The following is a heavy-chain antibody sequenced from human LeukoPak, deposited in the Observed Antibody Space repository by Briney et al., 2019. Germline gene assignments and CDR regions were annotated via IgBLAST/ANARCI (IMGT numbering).Heavy chain of an antibody. V-gene: IGHV3-30*03. D-gene: IGHD3-22*01. Sequence: GRSLRLSCAASGFTFSSYGMHWVRQAPGKGLEWVAVISYDGSNKYYADSVKGRFTISRDNSKNTLYLQMNSLRAEDTAVYYCASRRTTTYYYDSSGYGGNAFDIWGQGTMVTVSS. CDR3: ASRRTTTYYYDSSGYGGNAFDI. CDR2: ISYDGSNK. J-gene: IGHJ3*02. CDR1: GFTFSSYG.